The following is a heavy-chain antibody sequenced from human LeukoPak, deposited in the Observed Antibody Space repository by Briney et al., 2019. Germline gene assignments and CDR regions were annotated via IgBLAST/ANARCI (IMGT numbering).Heavy chain of an antibody. D-gene: IGHD3-22*01. CDR3: ARAMIVHYPPRGYMDV. V-gene: IGHV4-34*01. CDR1: GGSFSGYY. Sequence: SETLSLTCAVYGGSFSGYYWSWIRQPPGKGLEWIGEINHSGSTNYNPSLKSRVTISVDTSKNQFSLNLSSVTAADTAVYYCARAMIVHYPPRGYMDVWGKGTTVTVSS. CDR2: INHSGST. J-gene: IGHJ6*03.